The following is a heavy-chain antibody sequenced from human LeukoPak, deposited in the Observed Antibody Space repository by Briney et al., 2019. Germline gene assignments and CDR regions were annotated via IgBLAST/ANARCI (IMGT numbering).Heavy chain of an antibody. J-gene: IGHJ4*02. CDR1: GGSISSSNYY. CDR3: ARHPVLRYLGT. V-gene: IGHV4-39*01. Sequence: SETLSLTCTVSGGSISSSNYYWGWIRQPPGKGLEWIGSIYYSGSTYYNPSLKSRVTISVNTSKNQFSLKLSSVSAADTAVYYCARHPVLRYLGTWGQGTLVTVSS. CDR2: IYYSGST. D-gene: IGHD3-9*01.